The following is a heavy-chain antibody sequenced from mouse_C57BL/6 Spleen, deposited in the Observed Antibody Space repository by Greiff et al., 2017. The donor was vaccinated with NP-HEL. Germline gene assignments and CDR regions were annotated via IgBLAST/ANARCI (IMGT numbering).Heavy chain of an antibody. D-gene: IGHD6-1*01. J-gene: IGHJ4*01. CDR2: ISYSGST. Sequence: VQLKESGPGMVKPSQSLSLTCTVTGYSITSGYDWHWIRHFPGNKLEWLGYISYSGSTNYNPSLKSRISITPDTSKNHFFLKLKSVTTEDTATYYCARAPSDGPRAMDYWGQGTSVTVSS. V-gene: IGHV3-1*01. CDR3: ARAPSDGPRAMDY. CDR1: GYSITSGYD.